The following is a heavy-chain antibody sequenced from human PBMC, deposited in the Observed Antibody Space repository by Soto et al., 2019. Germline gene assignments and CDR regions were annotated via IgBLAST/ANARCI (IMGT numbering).Heavy chain of an antibody. CDR3: ARQDGLGIYYYDY. Sequence: GESLKISCKGSGYSFTSYWIAWVRQMPGKGLEWMGIIYPGDSDTRYSPSFQGQVTISADKSISTAYLQWNSLKASDTAMYYRARQDGLGIYYYDYWGQGTLVTVSS. CDR2: IYPGDSDT. V-gene: IGHV5-51*01. J-gene: IGHJ4*02. D-gene: IGHD3-10*01. CDR1: GYSFTSYW.